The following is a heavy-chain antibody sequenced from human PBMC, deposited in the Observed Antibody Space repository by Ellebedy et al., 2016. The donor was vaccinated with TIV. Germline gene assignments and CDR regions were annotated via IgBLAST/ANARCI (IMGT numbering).Heavy chain of an antibody. D-gene: IGHD3-10*01. V-gene: IGHV3-23*01. CDR1: GFSFSNYG. CDR3: AKDPYYGSGYFDL. J-gene: IGHJ2*01. CDR2: ISGSGSRT. Sequence: GESLKISXEASGFSFSNYGMTWVRQAPGKGLEWVSGISGSGSRTYYVDSVKGRFTISRDNFKKMLFLQMNSLRTEDTAVYYCAKDPYYGSGYFDLWGRGTLVTV.